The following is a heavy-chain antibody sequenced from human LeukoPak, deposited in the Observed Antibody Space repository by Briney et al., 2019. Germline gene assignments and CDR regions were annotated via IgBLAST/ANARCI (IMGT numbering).Heavy chain of an antibody. Sequence: GGSLRLSCAASRFTFSSYGMHWVRQAPGKGLEWVAFIPYDGNNKYYADSVKGRFTISRDNSKNTLFLQMNSLRAGDTAVYFCVKDGDNSGSYLVYWGQGTLVTVSS. CDR2: IPYDGNNK. V-gene: IGHV3-30*02. D-gene: IGHD1-26*01. CDR1: RFTFSSYG. CDR3: VKDGDNSGSYLVY. J-gene: IGHJ4*02.